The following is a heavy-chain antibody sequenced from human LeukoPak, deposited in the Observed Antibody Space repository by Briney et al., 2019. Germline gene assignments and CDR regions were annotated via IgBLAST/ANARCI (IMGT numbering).Heavy chain of an antibody. Sequence: SETLSLTCAVYGGSFSGYYWSWIRQPPGKGLEWIGEINHSGSTNYNPSLKSRVTISVDTSKNQFSLKLSSVTAADTAVYYCARGPPSDYWGQGTLVTVSS. CDR1: GGSFSGYY. CDR2: INHSGST. J-gene: IGHJ4*02. CDR3: ARGPPSDY. V-gene: IGHV4-34*01.